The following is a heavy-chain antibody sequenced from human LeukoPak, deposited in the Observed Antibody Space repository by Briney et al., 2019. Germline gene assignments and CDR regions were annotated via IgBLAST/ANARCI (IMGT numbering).Heavy chain of an antibody. Sequence: GGSLRLSCAASGFTFSSYSMNWVRQAPGKGLEWVSSISSSSSYIYYADSVKGRFTISRDNAKNSLYLQMNSLRAEDTAVCYCARNPGIVVVPAATPGGYFDYWGQGTLVTVSS. CDR3: ARNPGIVVVPAATPGGYFDY. V-gene: IGHV3-21*01. D-gene: IGHD2-2*01. J-gene: IGHJ4*02. CDR1: GFTFSSYS. CDR2: ISSSSSYI.